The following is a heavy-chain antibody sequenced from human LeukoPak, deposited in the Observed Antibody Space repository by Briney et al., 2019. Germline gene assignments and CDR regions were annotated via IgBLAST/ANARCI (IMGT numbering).Heavy chain of an antibody. Sequence: PSETLSLTCTVSGGSISSYYWSWIRQPAGKGLEWIGYIYNSGSTNYNPSLKSRVTISVDTSKNQFSLRLSSLTAADTAVYYCARVGLRGYSYGLDYWGQGTLVTVSS. CDR1: GGSISSYY. J-gene: IGHJ4*02. D-gene: IGHD5-18*01. CDR2: IYNSGST. CDR3: ARVGLRGYSYGLDY. V-gene: IGHV4-59*01.